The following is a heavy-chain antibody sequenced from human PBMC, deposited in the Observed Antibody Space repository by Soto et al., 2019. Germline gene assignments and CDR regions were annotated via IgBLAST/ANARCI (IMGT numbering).Heavy chain of an antibody. D-gene: IGHD1-26*01. CDR3: ARDSATTHDGLDI. J-gene: IGHJ3*02. Sequence: QVQVVQSGAEVKKPGASVKVSCKTSGYTFTSYDISWVRQAPGQGLEWMGWISGYNGNTNYAQKLQGRVTMTTDTSTSTAYLELSSLTSDDTAVYYCARDSATTHDGLDIWGQGTMVIVSS. V-gene: IGHV1-18*01. CDR2: ISGYNGNT. CDR1: GYTFTSYD.